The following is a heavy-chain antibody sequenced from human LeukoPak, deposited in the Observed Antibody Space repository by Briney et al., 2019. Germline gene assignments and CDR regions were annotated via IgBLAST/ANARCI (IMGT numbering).Heavy chain of an antibody. CDR1: GFTFGYYE. CDR3: VTDQTGRHQYFFDY. Sequence: GGSLRLSCATSGFTFGYYEMNWVRQAPGKGLEWVSYIKSNGSSIYYADSVKGRFTISRDNAKNSLYLQMNSLRPEDTAIYYCVTDQTGRHQYFFDYWGQGTLVTVSS. V-gene: IGHV3-48*03. J-gene: IGHJ4*02. D-gene: IGHD3-10*01. CDR2: IKSNGSSI.